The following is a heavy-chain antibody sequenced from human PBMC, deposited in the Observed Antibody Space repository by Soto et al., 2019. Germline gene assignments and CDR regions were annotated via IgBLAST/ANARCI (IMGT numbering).Heavy chain of an antibody. Sequence: GGSLRLSCAASGFTFSSYAMSWVRQAPGKGLEWVSAISGSGGSTYYADSVKGRFTISRDNSKNTLYLQMNSLRAEDTAVYYCASGAGYSSGWYRHTRNYYYYYMDVWGKGTTVTVSS. CDR1: GFTFSSYA. V-gene: IGHV3-23*01. CDR2: ISGSGGST. CDR3: ASGAGYSSGWYRHTRNYYYYYMDV. D-gene: IGHD6-19*01. J-gene: IGHJ6*03.